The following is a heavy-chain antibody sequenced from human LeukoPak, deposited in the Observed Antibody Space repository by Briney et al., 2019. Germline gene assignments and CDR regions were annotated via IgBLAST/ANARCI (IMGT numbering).Heavy chain of an antibody. V-gene: IGHV3-15*01. CDR2: IKSKTDGGTT. Sequence: GGSLRLSCAASGFTFSDAWMSWVRQAPGKGLEWVGRIKSKTDGGTTDYAAPVKGRFTISRDDSKNTLYLQMNSLKTEDTAVYYCTTGQLNGRNGAFDIWGQGTMVTVSS. D-gene: IGHD1-1*01. J-gene: IGHJ3*02. CDR1: GFTFSDAW. CDR3: TTGQLNGRNGAFDI.